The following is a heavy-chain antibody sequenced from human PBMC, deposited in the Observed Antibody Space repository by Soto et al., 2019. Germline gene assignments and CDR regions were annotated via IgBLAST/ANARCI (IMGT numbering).Heavy chain of an antibody. J-gene: IGHJ6*02. CDR2: ISSSSSYI. D-gene: IGHD3-3*01. CDR3: ARDLYWIFGVVIMGQSSYYYGMDV. CDR1: GFTFSSYS. Sequence: EVQLVESGGGLVKPGGSLRLSCAASGFTFSSYSMNWVRQAPGKGLEWVSSISSSSSYIYYADSVKGRFTISRDNAKNSLYVQMNSLRAEDTAVYYCARDLYWIFGVVIMGQSSYYYGMDVWGQGTTVTVSS. V-gene: IGHV3-21*01.